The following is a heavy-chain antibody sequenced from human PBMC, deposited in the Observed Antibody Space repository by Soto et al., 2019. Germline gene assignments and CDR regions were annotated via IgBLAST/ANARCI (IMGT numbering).Heavy chain of an antibody. CDR1: GVTFTSYA. D-gene: IGHD3-10*01. J-gene: IGHJ4*02. CDR3: AKGSFGFDY. Sequence: LRLSCAASGVTFTSYAMTWVRQVPGEGLQWASSISKSGDSTYYADSVKGRFTTSRDNSKNTLYLQMNSLRAEDTAIYYCAKGSFGFDYWGQGTLVTV. V-gene: IGHV3-23*01. CDR2: ISKSGDST.